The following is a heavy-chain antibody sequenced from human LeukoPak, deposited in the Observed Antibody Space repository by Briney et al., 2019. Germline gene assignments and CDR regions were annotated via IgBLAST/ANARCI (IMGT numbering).Heavy chain of an antibody. Sequence: ASVKVSCKASGYTFTGYYMHWVRQAPGQGLEWMGIINPSGGNTNYAQKFQGRVTMTRDMSTSTVYMELSSLRSEDTAVYYCARGPHIRTYDRDNWFDPWGQGTLVTVSS. J-gene: IGHJ5*02. D-gene: IGHD3-3*01. CDR2: INPSGGNT. CDR1: GYTFTGYY. V-gene: IGHV1-46*01. CDR3: ARGPHIRTYDRDNWFDP.